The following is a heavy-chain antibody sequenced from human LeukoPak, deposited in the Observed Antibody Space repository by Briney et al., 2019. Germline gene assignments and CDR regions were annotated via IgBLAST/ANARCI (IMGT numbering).Heavy chain of an antibody. CDR3: ARGEVVAATPYYFDY. CDR2: IIPIFGTA. Sequence: SVKVSCKASGGTFSSYAISWVRHAPGQGLEWMGGIIPIFGTANYAQKFQGRVTITADKSTSTAYMELSSLRSEDTAVYYCARGEVVAATPYYFDYWGQGTLVTVSS. CDR1: GGTFSSYA. J-gene: IGHJ4*02. V-gene: IGHV1-69*06. D-gene: IGHD2-15*01.